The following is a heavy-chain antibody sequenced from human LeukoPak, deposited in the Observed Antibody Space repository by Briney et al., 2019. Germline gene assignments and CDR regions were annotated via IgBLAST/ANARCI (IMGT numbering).Heavy chain of an antibody. CDR2: IYHSGST. D-gene: IGHD3-22*01. CDR3: ASNYYYDSSGYAFDI. V-gene: IGHV4-30-2*01. Sequence: SETLSLTCAVPGGSISSGGYSWSWIRQPPGKGLEWIGYIYHSGSTYYNPSLKSRVTISVDSSKSQFSLKLSSVTAAATAVYYCASNYYYDSSGYAFDIWGQGTMVTVSS. J-gene: IGHJ3*02. CDR1: GGSISSGGYS.